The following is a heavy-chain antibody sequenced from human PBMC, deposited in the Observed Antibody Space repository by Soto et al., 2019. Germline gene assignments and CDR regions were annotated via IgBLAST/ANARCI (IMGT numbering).Heavy chain of an antibody. CDR1: GGTFSSYA. J-gene: IGHJ6*02. CDR2: INPNSGGT. CDR3: ARDDGGYSGDYYYYGMDV. Sequence: ASVKVSCKASGGTFSSYAISWVRQAPGQGLEWMGWINPNSGGTNYAQKFQGRVTMTRDTSISTAYMELSRLRSDDTAVYYCARDDGGYSGDYYYYGMDVWGQGTTVTVSS. V-gene: IGHV1-2*02. D-gene: IGHD1-26*01.